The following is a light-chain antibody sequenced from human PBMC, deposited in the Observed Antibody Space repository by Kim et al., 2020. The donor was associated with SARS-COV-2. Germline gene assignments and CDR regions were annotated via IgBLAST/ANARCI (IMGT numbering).Light chain of an antibody. V-gene: IGKV3-20*01. J-gene: IGKJ1*01. CDR3: QQYCSSWT. Sequence: EIVLTQSPGTLSLSPGERATLSCRASQSVSSSYLAWYQQKPGQAPRLLIYGASSRATGIPDRFSGSESGTDFTLTISRLEPEDFAVYYCQQYCSSWTFGQGTKVDIK. CDR2: GAS. CDR1: QSVSSSY.